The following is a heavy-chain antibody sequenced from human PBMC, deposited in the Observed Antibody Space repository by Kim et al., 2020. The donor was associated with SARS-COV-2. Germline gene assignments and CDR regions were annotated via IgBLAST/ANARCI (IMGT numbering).Heavy chain of an antibody. V-gene: IGHV1-18*01. CDR3: ARDTLRYFDWLLPPPYYYYGMDV. CDR2: ISAYNGNT. Sequence: ASVKVSCKASGYTFTSYGISWVRQAPGQGLKWMGWISAYNGNTNYAQKLQGRVTMTTDTSTSTAYMELRSLRSDDTAVYYCARDTLRYFDWLLPPPYYYYGMDVWGQGTTVTVSS. CDR1: GYTFTSYG. J-gene: IGHJ6*02. D-gene: IGHD3-9*01.